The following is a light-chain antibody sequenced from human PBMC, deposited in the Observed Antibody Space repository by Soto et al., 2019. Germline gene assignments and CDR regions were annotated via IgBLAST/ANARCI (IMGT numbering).Light chain of an antibody. Sequence: QAVVTQPPSVSGAPGQTVTISCTGSSSNIGADYDVHWYQQLPGTAPKLLIYRNTNRPSGVPDRFSGSKSGTSASLAITGLQAEDEADYYCQSYDSRLSGSVFGGGTKLTVL. J-gene: IGLJ2*01. CDR3: QSYDSRLSGSV. CDR1: SSNIGADYD. CDR2: RNT. V-gene: IGLV1-40*01.